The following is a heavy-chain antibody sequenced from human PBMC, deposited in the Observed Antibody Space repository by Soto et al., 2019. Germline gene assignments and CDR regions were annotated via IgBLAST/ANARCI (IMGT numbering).Heavy chain of an antibody. CDR2: IFYIGST. CDR3: ARSVFP. V-gene: IGHV4-31*03. J-gene: IGHJ5*02. Sequence: QVQLQESGPGLVKPSQTLSLTCTVSGGSISSGGYYWNWIRQRPGKGLEWIGNIFYIGSTYYNPSLKSRVTLSVDTSKNQFSLKLNSVTAADTAVYYCARSVFPWGQGTLVPVSS. CDR1: GGSISSGGYY.